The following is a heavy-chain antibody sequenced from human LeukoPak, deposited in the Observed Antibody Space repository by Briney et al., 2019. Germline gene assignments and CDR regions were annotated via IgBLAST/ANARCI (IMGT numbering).Heavy chain of an antibody. V-gene: IGHV3-30-3*01. CDR2: ISYDGSNK. Sequence: GGSLRLSCAASGFTFSSYAMHWVRQAPGKGLEWLAVISYDGSNKYYADSVKGRFTSSRDNSKNTLYLQMNSLRGEDTAVYHCAGDREMATMDYYGMDVWGQGTPVTVSS. J-gene: IGHJ6*02. D-gene: IGHD5-24*01. CDR3: AGDREMATMDYYGMDV. CDR1: GFTFSSYA.